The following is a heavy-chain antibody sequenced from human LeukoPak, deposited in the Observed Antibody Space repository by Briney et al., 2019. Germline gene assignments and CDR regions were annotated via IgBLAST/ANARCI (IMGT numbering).Heavy chain of an antibody. V-gene: IGHV3-30*18. CDR1: GFTFSSYG. Sequence: GGSLRLSCAASGFTFSSYGMHWVRQAPGKGLEWVAVISYDGSNKYYADSVKGRFTISRDNSKNTLYLQMSSLRPEDTAVYYCAKDPGLRYFDWFLDYWGQGTLVTVSS. D-gene: IGHD3-9*01. J-gene: IGHJ4*02. CDR2: ISYDGSNK. CDR3: AKDPGLRYFDWFLDY.